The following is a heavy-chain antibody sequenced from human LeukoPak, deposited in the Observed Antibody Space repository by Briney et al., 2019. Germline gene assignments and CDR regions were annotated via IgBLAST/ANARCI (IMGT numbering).Heavy chain of an antibody. CDR1: GGSISSSSYH. CDR2: IYYSGST. CDR3: ARLKRTGYCTSGVCYFDY. J-gene: IGHJ4*02. D-gene: IGHD2-8*01. V-gene: IGHV4-39*01. Sequence: SETLSLTCTVSGGSISSSSYHWGWIRQPPGKGLEWIGSIYYSGSTYYNSSLKSRVTISVDTSKNQFSLKLSSVTAADTAVYYCARLKRTGYCTSGVCYFDYWGQGTLVTVSS.